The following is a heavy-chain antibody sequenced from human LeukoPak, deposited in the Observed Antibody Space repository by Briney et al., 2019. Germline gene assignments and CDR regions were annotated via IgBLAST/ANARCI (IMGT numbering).Heavy chain of an antibody. D-gene: IGHD5-18*01. Sequence: SETLSLTCTVSGDSISTGTYYWSWIRQPAGKGLEWIGRIYTSGSTNYNPSLKSRVTISVDTSKNQFSLKLSSVTAADTAVYYCAGVWIQLNWFDPWGQGTLVTVSS. CDR1: GDSISTGTYY. CDR3: AGVWIQLNWFDP. CDR2: IYTSGST. J-gene: IGHJ5*02. V-gene: IGHV4-61*02.